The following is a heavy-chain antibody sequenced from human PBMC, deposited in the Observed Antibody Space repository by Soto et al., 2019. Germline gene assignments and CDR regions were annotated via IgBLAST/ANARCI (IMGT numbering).Heavy chain of an antibody. J-gene: IGHJ4*02. CDR2: IIPIHGIT. CDR1: GGTFSSHT. CDR3: ARGPEGYCNSATCYDFFAS. Sequence: QVQLVQSGAEVKKPGSSVIVSCKASGGTFSSHTINWVRQAHGQGPEWMGRIIPIHGITNYAQKFQDRVTITADKSTSSAYMELSSLRSDDTAVYYCARGPEGYCNSATCYDFFASWGQGTLVTVSS. D-gene: IGHD2-2*01. V-gene: IGHV1-69*02.